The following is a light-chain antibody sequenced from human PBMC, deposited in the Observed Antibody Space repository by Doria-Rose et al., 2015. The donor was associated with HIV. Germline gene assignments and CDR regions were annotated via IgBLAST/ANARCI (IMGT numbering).Light chain of an antibody. CDR1: SSNIGAGLD. CDR3: QSYDSRLSVYV. V-gene: IGLV1-40*01. CDR2: GNT. J-gene: IGLJ1*01. Sequence: QSVLTQPPSVSGAPGQRVAISCTGSSSNIGAGLDVNWDQHIPGTATKLLIHGNTNRPSGVPDRFSGSESGTSASLAISGLRAEDEADYYCQSYDSRLSVYVFGTGTKVTVL.